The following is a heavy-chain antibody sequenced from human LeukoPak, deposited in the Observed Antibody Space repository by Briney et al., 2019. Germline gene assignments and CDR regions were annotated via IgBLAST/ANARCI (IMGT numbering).Heavy chain of an antibody. Sequence: GGSLRLSCAASGFIYSHYGMHWVRQAPGKGLEWVAVIWSDGSNRFYAGSVKGRFTISRDNSQNTLFLQMNSLRGEYTDMYYCARDAQRGFDYSNSLEYWGHGTLVTVSS. CDR3: ARDAQRGFDYSNSLEY. D-gene: IGHD4-11*01. J-gene: IGHJ4*01. V-gene: IGHV3-33*01. CDR1: GFIYSHYG. CDR2: IWSDGSNR.